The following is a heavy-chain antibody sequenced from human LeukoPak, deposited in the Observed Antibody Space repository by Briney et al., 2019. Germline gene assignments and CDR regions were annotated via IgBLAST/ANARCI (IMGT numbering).Heavy chain of an antibody. CDR1: GFTFSDYY. Sequence: GGPLRLSCAASGFTFSDYYMTWIRQAPGKGVEWVSYISSSSSYTNYADSVKGRFTISRDDAKNLVHLQMSRLRVEDTAVYFCARDTAFRGTYYGMDVWGQGTTVTVSS. CDR3: ARDTAFRGTYYGMDV. D-gene: IGHD3-10*01. CDR2: ISSSSSYT. V-gene: IGHV3-11*05. J-gene: IGHJ6*02.